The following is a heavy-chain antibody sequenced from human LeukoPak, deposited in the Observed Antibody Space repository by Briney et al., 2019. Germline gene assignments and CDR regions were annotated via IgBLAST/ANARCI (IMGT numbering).Heavy chain of an antibody. CDR3: ARDILGGCSSTSCPWGWFDP. V-gene: IGHV1-18*04. CDR2: ISAYNGNT. J-gene: IGHJ5*02. CDR1: GYTFTSYG. D-gene: IGHD2-2*01. Sequence: ASVKVSCKASGYTFTSYGISWVRQAPGRGLEWMGWISAYNGNTNYAQKLQGRVTMTTDTSTSTAYMELRSLRSDDTAVYYCARDILGGCSSTSCPWGWFDPWGQGTLVTVSS.